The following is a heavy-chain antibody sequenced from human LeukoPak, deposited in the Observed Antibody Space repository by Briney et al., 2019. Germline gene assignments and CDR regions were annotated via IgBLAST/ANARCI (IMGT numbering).Heavy chain of an antibody. V-gene: IGHV4-59*01. D-gene: IGHD4-17*01. J-gene: IGHJ4*02. CDR1: GGSISSYY. CDR2: IYYSGST. Sequence: SETLSLTCTVSGGSISSYYWSWIRQPPGKGLEWIGYIYYSGSTNYNPSLKSRVTISVDTSKNQFSLKLSSVTAADTAVYYCARYGDYDIRYFDYWGQGTLVTLSS. CDR3: ARYGDYDIRYFDY.